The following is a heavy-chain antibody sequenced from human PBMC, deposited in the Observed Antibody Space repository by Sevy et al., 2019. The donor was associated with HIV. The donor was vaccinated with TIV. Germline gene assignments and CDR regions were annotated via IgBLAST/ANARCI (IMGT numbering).Heavy chain of an antibody. CDR3: ASGAYYYASRRQNFDY. J-gene: IGHJ4*02. D-gene: IGHD3-10*01. CDR1: GFTFSSYG. V-gene: IGHV3-33*01. CDR2: IWYDGTNK. Sequence: GGSLRLSCAASGFTFSSYGMHWVRQAPGKGLEWVALIWYDGTNKYYADSVKGRFTISRDNSKNTLYLQMNSLRAEDTAEYYGASGAYYYASRRQNFDYWGPGTLVTVSS.